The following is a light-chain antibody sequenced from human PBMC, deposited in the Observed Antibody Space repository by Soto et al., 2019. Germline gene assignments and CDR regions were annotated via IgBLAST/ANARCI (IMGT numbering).Light chain of an antibody. J-gene: IGKJ1*01. CDR1: QGISNY. Sequence: IQMTQSPSSLSASVGDRVTITCRASQGISNYLAWYQQKPGKVTTLLIYAASTLQSGVPSRFSGSGSGTDNTRTISSLQTEEVATYYCQKYNSAPRTFGQGTKVEIK. CDR3: QKYNSAPRT. CDR2: AAS. V-gene: IGKV1-27*01.